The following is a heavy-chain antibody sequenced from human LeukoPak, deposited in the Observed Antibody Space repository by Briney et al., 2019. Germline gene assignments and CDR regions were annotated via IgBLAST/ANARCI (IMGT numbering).Heavy chain of an antibody. CDR2: ISSSSSYI. CDR1: GFTFSSYA. V-gene: IGHV3-21*01. J-gene: IGHJ4*02. CDR3: ARLAATSLFDY. D-gene: IGHD2-15*01. Sequence: GGSLRLSCAASGFTFSSYAMSWVRQAPGKGLEWVSSISSSSSYIYYADSVKGRFTISRGNARNSLYLQMNSLRAEDTAVYYCARLAATSLFDYWGQGTLVTVSS.